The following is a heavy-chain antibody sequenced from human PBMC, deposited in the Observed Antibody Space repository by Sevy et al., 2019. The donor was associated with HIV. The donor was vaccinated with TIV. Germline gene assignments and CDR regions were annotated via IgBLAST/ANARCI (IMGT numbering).Heavy chain of an antibody. V-gene: IGHV3-30*18. CDR2: ISSDGSDK. J-gene: IGHJ6*02. D-gene: IGHD6-13*01. Sequence: GGSLRLSCAAAGFTFSRYGMHWARQAPGKGLEWVAVISSDGSDKEYAESEKGRFTVSRDNSKDTVYLQMNSLRLEDTAIYYCANSRGRYEGSSWLYYYYLMDVWGQGTTVTVSS. CDR3: ANSRGRYEGSSWLYYYYLMDV. CDR1: GFTFSRYG.